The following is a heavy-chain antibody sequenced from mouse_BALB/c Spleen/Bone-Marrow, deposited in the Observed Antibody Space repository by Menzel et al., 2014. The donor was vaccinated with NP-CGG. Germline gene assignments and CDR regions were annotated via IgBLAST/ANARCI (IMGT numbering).Heavy chain of an antibody. V-gene: IGHV1-54*03. CDR1: GYAFTNYL. CDR3: ARSIYDGYSEAMDY. J-gene: IGHJ4*01. D-gene: IGHD2-3*01. Sequence: QVQLQQSGGELVRPGTSVKVSCKASGYAFTNYLIEWVNQRPGQGLEWIGVNNPGSGGTNYNEKFKGKATLTADKSSSAVDMQLSRLTSDDTAVYFCARSIYDGYSEAMDYWGQGTSVTISS. CDR2: NNPGSGGT.